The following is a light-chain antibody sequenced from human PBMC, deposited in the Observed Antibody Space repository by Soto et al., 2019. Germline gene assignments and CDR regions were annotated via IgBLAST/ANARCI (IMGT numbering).Light chain of an antibody. CDR2: DAS. Sequence: DIQMTQSPSSLSASVVYRVTITCQAIQDISNYLNWYQQKPGKAPKLLIYDASNLETGVPSRFSGSGSGTDFTFTISSLQPEDIATYYCQQYDNLPITFGQGTRLEIK. V-gene: IGKV1-33*01. J-gene: IGKJ5*01. CDR3: QQYDNLPIT. CDR1: QDISNY.